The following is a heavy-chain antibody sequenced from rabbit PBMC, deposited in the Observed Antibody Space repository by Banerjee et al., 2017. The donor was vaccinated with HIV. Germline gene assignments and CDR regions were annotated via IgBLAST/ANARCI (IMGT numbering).Heavy chain of an antibody. Sequence: QEQLVESGGGLVTLGGSLKLSCKASGIDFSTYGITWVRQAPGKGLEWIAYIYPDYGTTDYATWAKGRFTISKTSSTTVTLQMTSLTAADTATYFGARYSRAWGWTRLDLWGPGTSSPS. D-gene: IGHD4-1*01. J-gene: IGHJ3*01. V-gene: IGHV1S45*01. CDR1: GIDFSTYG. CDR2: IYPDYGTT. CDR3: ARYSRAWGWTRLDL.